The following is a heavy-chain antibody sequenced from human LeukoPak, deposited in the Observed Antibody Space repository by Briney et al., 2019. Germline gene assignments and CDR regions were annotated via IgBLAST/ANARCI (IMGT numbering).Heavy chain of an antibody. J-gene: IGHJ3*02. CDR1: GFTFSSYG. CDR3: ASAIVVGPFDAFDI. CDR2: ISGSGGST. D-gene: IGHD3-22*01. Sequence: PGGTLRLSCAASGFTFSSYGMSWVRQAPGKGLEWVSAISGSGGSTYYADSVKGRFTISRDNAKNSLYLQMNSLRAEDTAAYYCASAIVVGPFDAFDIWGQGTMVTVSS. V-gene: IGHV3-23*01.